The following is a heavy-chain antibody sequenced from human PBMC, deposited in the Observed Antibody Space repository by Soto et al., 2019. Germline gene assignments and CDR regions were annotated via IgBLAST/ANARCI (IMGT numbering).Heavy chain of an antibody. Sequence: EVQLVESGGALVQPGGSQRLSCTASGFTFDDYAIHWVRQAPGKGLEWISGISWNGDATGYADSVKGRFTISRDNAKNSLYLQMNSLRTEDTAMYFCANLPLYGSGFDCWGQGTLVTVAS. V-gene: IGHV3-9*01. J-gene: IGHJ4*02. CDR3: ANLPLYGSGFDC. CDR1: GFTFDDYA. CDR2: ISWNGDAT. D-gene: IGHD3-10*01.